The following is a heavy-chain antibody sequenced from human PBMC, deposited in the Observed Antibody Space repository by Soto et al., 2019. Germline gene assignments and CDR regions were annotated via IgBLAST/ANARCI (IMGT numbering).Heavy chain of an antibody. CDR2: IIPIFGTA. D-gene: IGHD3-22*01. V-gene: IGHV1-69*13. CDR1: GGTFSSYA. CDR3: ARAKGYYDSSGSLDY. Sequence: ASVKVSCKASGGTFSSYAISWVRQAPGQGLEWMGGIIPIFGTANYAQKFQGRVTITADESTSTAYMELSSLRSEDTAVYYCARAKGYYDSSGSLDYWGQGTLVTVPQ. J-gene: IGHJ4*02.